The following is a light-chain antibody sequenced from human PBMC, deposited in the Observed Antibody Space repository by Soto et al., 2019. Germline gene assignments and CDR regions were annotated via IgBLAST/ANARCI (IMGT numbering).Light chain of an antibody. V-gene: IGKV3D-20*02. Sequence: EIVLTQSPATLSLSPGERATLSCRASQSVGRDYLGWYQQKPGQAPRLVIYNASNRASGIPDRFSGSGSGTDFTLTISRLEPEDFAVYYCQQRSNWPPGFGGGTKVEIK. J-gene: IGKJ4*01. CDR2: NAS. CDR1: QSVGRDY. CDR3: QQRSNWPPG.